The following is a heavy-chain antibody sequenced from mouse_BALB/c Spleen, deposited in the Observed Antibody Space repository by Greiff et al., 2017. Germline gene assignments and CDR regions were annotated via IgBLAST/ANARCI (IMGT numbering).Heavy chain of an antibody. V-gene: IGHV5-17*02. CDR1: GFTFSSFG. D-gene: IGHD2-1*01. Sequence: DVQLVESGGGLVQPGGSRKLSCAASGFTFSSFGMHWVRQAPEKGLEWVAYISSGSSTIYYADTVKGRFTISRDNPKNTLFLQMTSLRSEDTAMYYCARKDGNLYYAMDYWGQGTSVTVSS. J-gene: IGHJ4*01. CDR2: ISSGSSTI. CDR3: ARKDGNLYYAMDY.